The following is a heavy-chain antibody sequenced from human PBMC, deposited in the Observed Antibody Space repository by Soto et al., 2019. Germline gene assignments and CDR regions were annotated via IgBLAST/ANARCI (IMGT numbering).Heavy chain of an antibody. Sequence: EVQLVESGGGLVQPGGSLRLSCTASGFTFISYWMSWVRQAPGNGLEWVANIRQDGSEKYYVDSVKGRFTISRDNAKNALYLQMYSPSAEDKAVDFCASKPGGGYVRGHYYYYAMDVWGQGTTVTVSS. CDR1: GFTFISYW. V-gene: IGHV3-7*01. CDR2: IRQDGSEK. J-gene: IGHJ6*02. D-gene: IGHD5-12*01. CDR3: ASKPGGGYVRGHYYYYAMDV.